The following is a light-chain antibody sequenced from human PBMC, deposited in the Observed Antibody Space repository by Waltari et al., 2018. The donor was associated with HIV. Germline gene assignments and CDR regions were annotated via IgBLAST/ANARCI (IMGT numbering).Light chain of an antibody. CDR1: ILTKQS. V-gene: IGLV3-25*03. J-gene: IGLJ3*02. CDR3: QSADISGSWV. Sequence: SYELTQPPSVSVSSGQPVRITCSGYILTKQSAYGYQHEPGQAPVLLIYNDTKRPSGIPERFAGASSGTTVTLTISGVQAEDEADYYWQSADISGSWVLAGGTQVTVL. CDR2: NDT.